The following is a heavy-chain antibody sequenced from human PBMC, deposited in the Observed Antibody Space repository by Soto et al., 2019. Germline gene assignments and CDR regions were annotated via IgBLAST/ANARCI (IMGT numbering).Heavy chain of an antibody. CDR1: GYSFTDYW. Sequence: GESLKISCKSSGYSFTDYWIGWVRQMPGKGLEWMGIIYPGDSDARYSPSFQGQVTISVDTSINTASLRWNSLTASDTAMYYCARQADYNILTGYFYYFDYWGQGSLVTVSS. CDR2: IYPGDSDA. J-gene: IGHJ4*02. V-gene: IGHV5-51*01. CDR3: ARQADYNILTGYFYYFDY. D-gene: IGHD3-9*01.